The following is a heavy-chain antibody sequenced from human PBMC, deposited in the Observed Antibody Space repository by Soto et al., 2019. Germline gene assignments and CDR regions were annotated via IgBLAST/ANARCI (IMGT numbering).Heavy chain of an antibody. Sequence: QVQLQESGPGLVRPSGTLSLTCGVSGGSISSNYYWSWVRQPPGKGLDWLGEINHSGNTNYNPSLKSRITRSVDNSKNQFSLKLSSVTAADTAVYYCAMISGAFDYWGQGTLVTVSS. V-gene: IGHV4-4*02. CDR2: INHSGNT. CDR1: GGSISSNYY. J-gene: IGHJ4*02. CDR3: AMISGAFDY. D-gene: IGHD1-26*01.